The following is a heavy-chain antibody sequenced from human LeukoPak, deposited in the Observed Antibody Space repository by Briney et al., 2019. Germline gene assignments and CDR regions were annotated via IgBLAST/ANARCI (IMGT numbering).Heavy chain of an antibody. CDR1: GAALSSGGYS. D-gene: IGHD3-16*01. CDR3: ARGGQLRYNDYVLDS. CDR2: SYHSGST. Sequence: PSQTLSLTCAVSGAALSSGGYSWTWIRQSPGKGVEWIGFSYHSGSTYYSPSLKSRVTISVDLSKNQFSLKLSSVTAADTAVYYCARGGQLRYNDYVLDSWGQGTLVTVSS. V-gene: IGHV4-30-2*06. J-gene: IGHJ4*02.